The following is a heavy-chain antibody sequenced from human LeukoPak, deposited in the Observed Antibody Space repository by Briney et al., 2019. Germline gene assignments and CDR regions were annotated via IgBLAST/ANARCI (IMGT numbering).Heavy chain of an antibody. V-gene: IGHV3-30*02. D-gene: IGHD6-19*01. CDR2: IWYDGSNK. CDR3: AKDQKAVAGDGMDV. J-gene: IGHJ6*02. Sequence: GGSLRLSCAASGFTFSSFGMHWVRQAPGKGLEWVAVIWYDGSNKYYADSVKGRFTISRDNSKNTLYLQMNSLRAEDTAVYYCAKDQKAVAGDGMDVWGQGTTVTVSS. CDR1: GFTFSSFG.